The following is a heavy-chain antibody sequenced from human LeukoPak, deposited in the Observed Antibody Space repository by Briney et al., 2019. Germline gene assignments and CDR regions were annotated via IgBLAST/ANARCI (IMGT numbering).Heavy chain of an antibody. CDR1: GFTFSDYY. Sequence: GGSLRLSCAASGFTFSDYYMSWIRQAPGKGLEWVSYISSSGSTIYYADSVKGRFTISADKSINTAYLQWNSLQASDTAIYYCVRYGMDVWGQGTTVTVSS. J-gene: IGHJ6*02. CDR3: VRYGMDV. V-gene: IGHV3-11*01. CDR2: ISSSGSTI.